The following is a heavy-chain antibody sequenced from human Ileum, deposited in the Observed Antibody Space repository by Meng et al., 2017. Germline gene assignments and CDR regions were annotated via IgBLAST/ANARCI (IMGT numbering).Heavy chain of an antibody. Sequence: LQLQESGPGLVKPSETLSPTCPVPGCPISSSSYYWGWIRQPPGKGLEWIGSIYYSGSTYYNPSLKSRVTISVDTSKNQFSLKLSSVTAADTAVYYCAQPRITMTLGGFRTGWFDPWGQGTLVTVSS. CDR2: IYYSGST. CDR3: AQPRITMTLGGFRTGWFDP. D-gene: IGHD3-22*01. V-gene: IGHV4-39*01. CDR1: GCPISSSSYY. J-gene: IGHJ5*02.